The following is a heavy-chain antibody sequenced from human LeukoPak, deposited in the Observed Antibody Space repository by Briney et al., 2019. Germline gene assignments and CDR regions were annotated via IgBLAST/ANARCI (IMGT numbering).Heavy chain of an antibody. J-gene: IGHJ3*02. CDR1: GFTISSHW. D-gene: IGHD4-17*01. CDR3: ARGHYGLDI. V-gene: IGHV3-7*01. CDR2: INQDGSEK. Sequence: PGGSLRLSCAASGFTISSHWMTWVRQTPGKGLEWVADINQDGSEKNCVDSVTGRFTISRDNAKNSLYLQLNSLRAEDTALYYCARGHYGLDIWGQGTMVTVSS.